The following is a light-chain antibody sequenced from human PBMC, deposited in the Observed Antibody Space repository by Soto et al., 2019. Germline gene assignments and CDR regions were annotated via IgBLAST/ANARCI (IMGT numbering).Light chain of an antibody. J-gene: IGLJ2*01. V-gene: IGLV2-8*01. Sequence: QSALTQPPSASGSPGQSVTISCTGTISDVGGYNYVSWYQQHPGKAPKLMIYEVSERHSGVPDRFSGSKSGNTASLTVSGLQAEDEADYYCGSYAGFNNYVAFGGGTQLTVL. CDR2: EVS. CDR3: GSYAGFNNYVA. CDR1: ISDVGGYNY.